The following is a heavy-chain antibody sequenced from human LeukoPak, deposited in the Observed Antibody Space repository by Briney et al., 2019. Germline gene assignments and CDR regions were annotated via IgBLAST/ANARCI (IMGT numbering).Heavy chain of an antibody. J-gene: IGHJ4*02. Sequence: SEALSLTCTVSGGSISSYYWSWIRQPPGKGLEWIGYIYYSESTNYNPSLKSRVTISVDTPKNQFSLKLSSVTAADTAVYYCARIGYCTNGVCSDYFDYWGQGTLVTVSS. V-gene: IGHV4-59*01. CDR2: IYYSEST. CDR1: GGSISSYY. CDR3: ARIGYCTNGVCSDYFDY. D-gene: IGHD2-8*01.